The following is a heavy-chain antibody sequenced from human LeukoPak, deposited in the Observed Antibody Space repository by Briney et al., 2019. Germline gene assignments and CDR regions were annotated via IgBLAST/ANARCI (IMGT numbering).Heavy chain of an antibody. D-gene: IGHD4-17*01. J-gene: IGHJ6*03. CDR2: INHSGSA. CDR3: ARQGASYGDYVWGYYYMDV. CDR1: GGSFSGYY. Sequence: PSETLSLTCAVYGGSFSGYYWIWIRQSPGKGLEWLGQINHSGSANYNPSLKSRITISVDSSKNQFSLELTSVTAADTAVYYCARQGASYGDYVWGYYYMDVWGRGTTVTVSS. V-gene: IGHV4-34*01.